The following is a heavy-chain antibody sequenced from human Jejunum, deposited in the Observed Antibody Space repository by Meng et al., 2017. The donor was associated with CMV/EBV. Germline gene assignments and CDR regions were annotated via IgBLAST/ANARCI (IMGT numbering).Heavy chain of an antibody. Sequence: SGLSISSFVMQWVRQTTDKGLEWVTMVRSDGGDGENKYYTDSVKGRFTISRDRSNNMLYLYMESLRSEDTAVYYCAKEGSGGPYYQHWGQGTLVTVSS. CDR2: VRSDGGDGENK. CDR1: GLSISSFV. J-gene: IGHJ4*02. D-gene: IGHD2-15*01. V-gene: IGHV3-30*02. CDR3: AKEGSGGPYYQH.